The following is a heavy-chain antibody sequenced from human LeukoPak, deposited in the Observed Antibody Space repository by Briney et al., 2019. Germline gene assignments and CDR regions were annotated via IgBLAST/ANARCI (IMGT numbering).Heavy chain of an antibody. CDR3: ARWYYDSSGYRYFDH. J-gene: IGHJ4*02. V-gene: IGHV4-31*03. CDR2: IYYSGNT. CDR1: GGSISSGGYY. Sequence: PSQTLSLTCTVSGGSISSGGYYWNWIRQHPGKGLEWIGYIYYSGNTYYNPSLKSRVTISVDTSKNQFSLKLSSVTAADTAVYYCARWYYDSSGYRYFDHWGQGTLVTVSS. D-gene: IGHD3-22*01.